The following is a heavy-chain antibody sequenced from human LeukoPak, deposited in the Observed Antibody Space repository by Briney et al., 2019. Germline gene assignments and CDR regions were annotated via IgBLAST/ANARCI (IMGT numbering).Heavy chain of an antibody. CDR3: ARGGLRAPGAGAFAV. CDR2: ISQSGNT. V-gene: IGHV4-34*01. CDR1: GGSFSHHY. D-gene: IGHD5/OR15-5a*01. J-gene: IGHJ3*01. Sequence: SETLSLTCAIYGGSFSHHYWTWIRQPPGKGLQWIGQISQSGNTNYHPSLTSRVTMSVDTSKNQFTLRLRSVTAADTAVYYCARGGLRAPGAGAFAVWGQGTVVTVSS.